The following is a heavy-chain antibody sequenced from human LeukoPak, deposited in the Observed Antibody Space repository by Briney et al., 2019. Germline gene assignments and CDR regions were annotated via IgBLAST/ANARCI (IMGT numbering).Heavy chain of an antibody. D-gene: IGHD4-17*01. CDR1: GDPISRHY. Sequence: SETLSLTCSVSGDPISRHYWSWIRQPPGKGLEWIGYISYSGSTRYNPSFQSRVTISMEMSKTHFSLKLTSVTAADTAVYYCARLLNNDNAGDPDTFDMWGPGTMVTVSS. J-gene: IGHJ3*02. CDR2: ISYSGST. V-gene: IGHV4-59*08. CDR3: ARLLNNDNAGDPDTFDM.